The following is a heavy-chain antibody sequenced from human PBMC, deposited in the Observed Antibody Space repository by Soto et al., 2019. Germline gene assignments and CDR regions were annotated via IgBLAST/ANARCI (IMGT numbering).Heavy chain of an antibody. CDR3: ARSGAGSGWL. D-gene: IGHD6-19*01. Sequence: QVQLQESGPGLVRPSETLSLTCTVSGGSVSSGHYYWSWSRQPPGKGLEWIGYISYTGSTNYNPSLKSRVTIPVDTSKNQISPKMTSVTAAATAVYYWARSGAGSGWLGGQGTLVTVSS. J-gene: IGHJ4*02. CDR1: GGSVSSGHYY. V-gene: IGHV4-61*01. CDR2: ISYTGST.